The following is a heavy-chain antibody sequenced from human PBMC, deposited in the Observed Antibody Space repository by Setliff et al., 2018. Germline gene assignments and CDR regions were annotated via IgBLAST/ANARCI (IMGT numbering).Heavy chain of an antibody. V-gene: IGHV3-7*01. D-gene: IGHD3-16*01. Sequence: GESLKISCAAAEFPFSIYWMCWVRQAPGKGLEWVASIKPDGSEQNYVDSVRGRFTMSRDNAENSLYLQMNSLRAEDTAVYYCVRAGLPWAFDIWGQGTMVTVSS. CDR2: IKPDGSEQ. CDR1: EFPFSIYW. J-gene: IGHJ3*02. CDR3: VRAGLPWAFDI.